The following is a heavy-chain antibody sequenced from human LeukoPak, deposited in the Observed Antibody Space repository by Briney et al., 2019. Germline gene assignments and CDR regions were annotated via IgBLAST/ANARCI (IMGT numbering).Heavy chain of an antibody. Sequence: SGTLSLTCAVYGGSFSGYYWSWIRQPPGKGLEWTGEINHSGSTNYNPSLKSRVTISVDTSKNQFSLKLSSVTAADTAVYYCARGGSGEYPGAFDIWGQGTMVTVSS. V-gene: IGHV4-34*01. CDR1: GGSFSGYY. D-gene: IGHD6-6*01. CDR3: ARGGSGEYPGAFDI. J-gene: IGHJ3*02. CDR2: INHSGST.